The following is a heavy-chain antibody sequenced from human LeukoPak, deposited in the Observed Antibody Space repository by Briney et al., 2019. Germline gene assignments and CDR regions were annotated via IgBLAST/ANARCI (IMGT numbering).Heavy chain of an antibody. J-gene: IGHJ4*02. Sequence: GSLRLSCAASGFTFSSYSMNWVLQAPGKGLGWVSSISSSSSYIYYADSVKGRFTISRDNAKNSLYLQMNSLRAEDTAVYYCARDLRALRLSIAVPDYWGQGTLVTVSS. CDR2: ISSSSSYI. V-gene: IGHV3-21*01. CDR3: ARDLRALRLSIAVPDY. D-gene: IGHD6-19*01. CDR1: GFTFSSYS.